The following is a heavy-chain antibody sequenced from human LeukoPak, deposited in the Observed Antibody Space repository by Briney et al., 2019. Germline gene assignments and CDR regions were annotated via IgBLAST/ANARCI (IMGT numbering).Heavy chain of an antibody. D-gene: IGHD6-19*01. Sequence: GGSLRLSCAASGFTFTDHRMQWVRQAPGKGLMWVSRVNGDGSSTSYADSVEGRFTISRDNAKNTVYLQMNSLRVEDSAVYYCTRTGDSTGYTYYYDYWGQGTLVTVSS. CDR3: TRTGDSTGYTYYYDY. J-gene: IGHJ4*02. V-gene: IGHV3-74*01. CDR2: VNGDGSST. CDR1: GFTFTDHR.